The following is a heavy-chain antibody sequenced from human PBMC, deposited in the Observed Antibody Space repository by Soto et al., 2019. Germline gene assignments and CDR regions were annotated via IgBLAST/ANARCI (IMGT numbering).Heavy chain of an antibody. Sequence: GGSLRLSCAASGFTFSTYWMHWVRQAPGKGLVWVSRINSDGSSTTYADSVKGRFTISRDNAKNTLYLQMNSLRAEDTAVYYCARDRVESGYPEYFQHWGQGTLVTVSS. CDR3: ARDRVESGYPEYFQH. D-gene: IGHD3-22*01. CDR2: INSDGSST. V-gene: IGHV3-74*01. J-gene: IGHJ1*01. CDR1: GFTFSTYW.